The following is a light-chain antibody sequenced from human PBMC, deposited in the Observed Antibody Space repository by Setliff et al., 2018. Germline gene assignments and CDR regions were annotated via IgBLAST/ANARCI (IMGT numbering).Light chain of an antibody. CDR1: SSDVGSYDL. CDR2: GVS. J-gene: IGLJ1*01. V-gene: IGLV2-14*03. CDR3: NAYTSGTTYV. Sequence: QSVLTQPASVSGSPGQSITIFCSGTSSDVGSYDLVSWYQQHPGKAPKLIIYGVSDRPSGVSNRFSGSKSGNTASLTISGLQTEDEADYYCNAYTSGTTYVFGTGTKVTVL.